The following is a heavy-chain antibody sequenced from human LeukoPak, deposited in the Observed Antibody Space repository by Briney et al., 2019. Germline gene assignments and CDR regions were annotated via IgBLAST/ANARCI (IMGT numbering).Heavy chain of an antibody. CDR2: IYHSGST. Sequence: SQTLSLSCAVSGGSISSGGYSWSWIRQPPGKGLEWIGYIYHSGSTYYNPSLKSRVTISVDRSKNQFSLKLSSVTAADTAVYYCARRGYYGSGDFDYWGQGTLVTVSS. V-gene: IGHV4-30-2*01. CDR1: GGSISSGGYS. J-gene: IGHJ4*02. D-gene: IGHD3-10*01. CDR3: ARRGYYGSGDFDY.